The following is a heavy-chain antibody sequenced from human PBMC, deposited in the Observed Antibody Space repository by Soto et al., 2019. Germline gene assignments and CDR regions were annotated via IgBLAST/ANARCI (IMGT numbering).Heavy chain of an antibody. J-gene: IGHJ4*02. CDR2: INHSGST. CDR1: GGNISGYD. D-gene: IGHD1-26*01. CDR3: ARGTAGSDY. V-gene: IGHV4-34*01. Sequence: SETHSVTCAVEGGNISGYDRSWIRQPPGKGLEWIGEINHSGSTNYNPSLKSRVTISVDTSKNQFSLKLSSVTAADTAVYYCARGTAGSDYWGQGTLVTVSS.